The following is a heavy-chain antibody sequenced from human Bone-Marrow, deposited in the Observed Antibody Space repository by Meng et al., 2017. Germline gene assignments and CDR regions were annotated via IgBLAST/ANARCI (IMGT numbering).Heavy chain of an antibody. CDR1: GFTFSSYS. V-gene: IGHV3-21*01. CDR2: ISSSSSYI. Sequence: GESLKISCAASGFTFSSYSMNWVRQAPGKGLEWVSSISSSSSYIYYADSVKGRFTISRDNAKNSLYLQMNSLRAEDTAVYYCARDLVFGELLGFDYWGQGNLVTVSS. D-gene: IGHD3-10*02. J-gene: IGHJ4*02. CDR3: ARDLVFGELLGFDY.